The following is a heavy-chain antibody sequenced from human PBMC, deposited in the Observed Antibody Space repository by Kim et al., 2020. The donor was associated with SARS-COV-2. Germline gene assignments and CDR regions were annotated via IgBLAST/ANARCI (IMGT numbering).Heavy chain of an antibody. J-gene: IGHJ6*02. Sequence: GGSLRLSCAASGFTFSSYAMHWVRQAPGKGLEWVAVISYDGSNKYYADSVKGRFTISRDNSKNTLYLQMNSLRAEDTAVYYCAGGLDTAMDPTIYYYGMDVWGQGTTVTVSS. CDR1: GFTFSSYA. CDR3: AGGLDTAMDPTIYYYGMDV. D-gene: IGHD5-18*01. V-gene: IGHV3-30*04. CDR2: ISYDGSNK.